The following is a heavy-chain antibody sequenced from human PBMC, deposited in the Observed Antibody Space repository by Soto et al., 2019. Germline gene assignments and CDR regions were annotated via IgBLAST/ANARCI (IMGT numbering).Heavy chain of an antibody. J-gene: IGHJ6*02. D-gene: IGHD5-12*01. V-gene: IGHV1-69*12. CDR3: ARDLPEMATTKVIYGMDV. CDR1: GGTFSSYA. CDR2: IIPIFGTA. Sequence: QVQLVQSGAEVKKPGSSVKVSCKASGGTFSSYAISWVRQAPGQGLEWMGGIIPIFGTADYAQKFQGRVTITADESTSTAYKELSSMRSEDTAVDYCARDLPEMATTKVIYGMDVWGQGTTVTVSS.